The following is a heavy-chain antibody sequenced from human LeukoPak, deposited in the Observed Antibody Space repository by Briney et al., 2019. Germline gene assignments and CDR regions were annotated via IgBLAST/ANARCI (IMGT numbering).Heavy chain of an antibody. CDR1: GFTFDDYA. CDR3: ARSSERKYYFDY. J-gene: IGHJ4*02. V-gene: IGHV3-9*01. D-gene: IGHD3-22*01. CDR2: ISWNSGRI. Sequence: GRSLRLSCAASGFTFDDYAMHWVRQAPGKGLEWVSGISWNSGRINYADSVKGRFTISRDNSKNTLYLQMNSLRAEDTAVYYCARSSERKYYFDYWGQGTLVTASS.